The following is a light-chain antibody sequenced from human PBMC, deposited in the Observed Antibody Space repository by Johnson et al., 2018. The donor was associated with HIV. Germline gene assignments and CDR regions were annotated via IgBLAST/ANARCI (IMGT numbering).Light chain of an antibody. CDR1: SSNIGNNY. V-gene: IGLV1-51*01. J-gene: IGLJ1*01. CDR3: GTWDSSLRTGF. CDR2: DNN. Sequence: QLVLTQPPSVSAAPGQKVTISCSGSSSNIGNNYVSWYQQLPGTAPKLLIYDNNKRPSGIPDRFSGSKSGTSATLGITGLQTGDEADYYRGTWDSSLRTGFFGTGTKVTVL.